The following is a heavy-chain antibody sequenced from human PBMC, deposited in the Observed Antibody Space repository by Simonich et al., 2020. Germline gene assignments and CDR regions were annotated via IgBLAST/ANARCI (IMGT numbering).Heavy chain of an antibody. Sequence: QVQLQESGPGLVKPSETLSLTCTVSGGSISSYYWSWIRQPPGKGLEWIGYIYYRWSTTYNPSLKSRVTISLDTSKNQFSLKLSSVTAADTAVYYCARHDRWLQFYFDYWGQGTLVTVSS. CDR3: ARHDRWLQFYFDY. V-gene: IGHV4-59*08. CDR1: GGSISSYY. CDR2: IYYRWST. D-gene: IGHD5-12*01. J-gene: IGHJ4*02.